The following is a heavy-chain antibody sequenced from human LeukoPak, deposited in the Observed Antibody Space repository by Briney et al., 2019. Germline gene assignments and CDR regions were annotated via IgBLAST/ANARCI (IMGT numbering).Heavy chain of an antibody. D-gene: IGHD3-3*01. V-gene: IGHV4-39*01. Sequence: SETLSLTCTVSGGSISSSSSYWGWIRQPPGKGLEWIASIYYSGSTNYNPSLKSRVTVSVDTSKNQFSLKLSSVTAADTAVYYCARLAHDFWSGYYSLDYYYYYMDVWGKGTTVTVSS. CDR3: ARLAHDFWSGYYSLDYYYYYMDV. J-gene: IGHJ6*03. CDR1: GGSISSSSSY. CDR2: IYYSGST.